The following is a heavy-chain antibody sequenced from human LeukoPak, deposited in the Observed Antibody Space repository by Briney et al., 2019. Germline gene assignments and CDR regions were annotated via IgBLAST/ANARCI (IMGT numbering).Heavy chain of an antibody. V-gene: IGHV1-8*01. J-gene: IGHJ4*02. CDR2: MNPNSGTT. CDR3: ARGTRGSGYYYDY. Sequence: MGWMNPNSGTTGYAQKFQGRVTITRNTSISTAYMELSSLRSEDTAVYYCARGTRGSGYYYDYWGQGTLVTVSS. D-gene: IGHD3-22*01.